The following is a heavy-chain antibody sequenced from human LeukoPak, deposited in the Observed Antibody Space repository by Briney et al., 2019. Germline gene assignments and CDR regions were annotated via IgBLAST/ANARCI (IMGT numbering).Heavy chain of an antibody. CDR1: GYSVSNFG. D-gene: IGHD1-26*01. CDR2: ISGNNDNP. CDR3: ARDGTSTDDY. J-gene: IGHJ4*02. Sequence: AAAVKVSCKTSGYSVSNFGINWVRQPPGQGLEWMGWISGNNDNPNYGQKFQGRFTVTTDSSTSTAYMELRNLTFDDTAVYYCARDGTSTDDYWGQGTLVTVSS. V-gene: IGHV1-18*01.